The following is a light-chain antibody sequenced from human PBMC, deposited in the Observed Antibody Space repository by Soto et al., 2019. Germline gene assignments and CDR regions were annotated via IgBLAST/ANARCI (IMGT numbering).Light chain of an antibody. CDR3: CSYAGSNSLI. J-gene: IGLJ2*01. Sequence: SALAQPASVSGSPGQSITISCTGTNGDVGSYDLVSWYQRYPGEAPKLIIYEVNKRPSGISNRFSGSKSGNTASLTISGLQAEDEAEYDCCSYAGSNSLIFGGGTKVTVL. CDR1: NGDVGSYDL. CDR2: EVN. V-gene: IGLV2-23*02.